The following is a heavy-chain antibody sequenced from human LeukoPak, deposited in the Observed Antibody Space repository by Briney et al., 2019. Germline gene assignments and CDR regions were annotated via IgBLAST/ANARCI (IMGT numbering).Heavy chain of an antibody. J-gene: IGHJ4*02. Sequence: ASVKVSCKASGFTLSSYGFSWVRQAPGQELEWMGWINAYNGKTNNAQKFQGRVTTTTNTSTTTVYMNLRSLRSDDTAVYFCARGGALASFDSWGQGTLITVSS. D-gene: IGHD1-26*01. V-gene: IGHV1-18*01. CDR1: GFTLSSYG. CDR2: INAYNGKT. CDR3: ARGGALASFDS.